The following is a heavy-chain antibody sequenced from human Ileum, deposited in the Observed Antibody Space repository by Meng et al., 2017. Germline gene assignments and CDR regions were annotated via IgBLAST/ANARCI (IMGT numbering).Heavy chain of an antibody. CDR3: AHSPQGYFDY. V-gene: IGHV2-5*02. Sequence: QITLKAAGPALVKAKQTLTLTCNFSGFSLATSGVSVAWLRQPQGEALGWLALIYWDDDKRYSPSLRNRLAITKDTSKNQVVLTMTNMDPMDTGTYYCAHSPQGYFDYWGPGTLVTVSS. CDR2: IYWDDDK. CDR1: GFSLATSGVS. J-gene: IGHJ4*02.